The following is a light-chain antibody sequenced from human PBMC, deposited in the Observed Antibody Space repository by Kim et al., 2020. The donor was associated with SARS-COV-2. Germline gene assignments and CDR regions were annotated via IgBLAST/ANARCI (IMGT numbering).Light chain of an antibody. Sequence: ASVGDSVTVTCRTSRGINIYLAWFQQKPGKAPKSLIYDEASLQSGVPSRFTGSGSGTDFTLSITNLQPDDFATYFCQQYNSYPLTFGGGTKVDIK. CDR2: DEA. J-gene: IGKJ4*01. V-gene: IGKV1-16*01. CDR1: RGINIY. CDR3: QQYNSYPLT.